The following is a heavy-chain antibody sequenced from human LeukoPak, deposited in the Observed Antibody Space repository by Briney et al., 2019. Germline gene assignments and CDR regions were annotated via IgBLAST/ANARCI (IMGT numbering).Heavy chain of an antibody. D-gene: IGHD6-19*01. J-gene: IGHJ4*02. V-gene: IGHV3-74*01. CDR1: GFTFSSYW. CDR2: VNSDGSST. CDR3: ARGSTQYSSGWYGLDY. Sequence: GGSLRLSCAASGFTFSSYWMHWVRQAPGKGLVWVSRVNSDGSSTTYADSVKGRFTISRDNAKNTLYLQMNSLRAEDTAVYYCARGSTQYSSGWYGLDYWGQGTLVTISS.